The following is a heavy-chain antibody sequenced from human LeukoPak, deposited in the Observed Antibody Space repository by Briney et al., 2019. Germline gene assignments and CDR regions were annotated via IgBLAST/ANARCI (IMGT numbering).Heavy chain of an antibody. CDR1: GFTLSNYA. V-gene: IGHV3-23*01. CDR2: TTGSGALT. D-gene: IGHD3-10*01. CDR3: AKDRVDGSGSQFDS. J-gene: IGHJ4*02. Sequence: GGSLRLSCAASGFTLSNYAMTWVRQAPGKGLEWVSSTTGSGALTYYADSVKGRFTISKDNAMDTLFLQMNSLRADDTAVYYCAKDRVDGSGSQFDSWGQGSLVTVSS.